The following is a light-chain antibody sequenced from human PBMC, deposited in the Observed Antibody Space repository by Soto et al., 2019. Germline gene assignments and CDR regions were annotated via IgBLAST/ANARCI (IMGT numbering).Light chain of an antibody. CDR2: EVT. CDR1: SSDVGGHNY. Sequence: QSVLTQPPSASGSPGQSVSISCSGTSSDVGGHNYFSWYQQYPAKAPKVMIYEVTRRPSGLPDRFSGSKSGTAASLTVSGLRHEDEAYYYCSSYAGSNSVVFGGGTKLTVL. V-gene: IGLV2-8*01. J-gene: IGLJ2*01. CDR3: SSYAGSNSVV.